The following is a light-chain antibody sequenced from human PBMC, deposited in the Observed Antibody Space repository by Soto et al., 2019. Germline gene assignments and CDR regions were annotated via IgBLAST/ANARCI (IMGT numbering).Light chain of an antibody. J-gene: IGLJ1*01. V-gene: IGLV2-23*01. Sequence: QSVLTQPPSASGSPGQSVTISCTGTSSDVGKYDYVSWFQHHPGKAPKLMIYEGSKRPSGVSNRFSGSKSGNTASLTISGLQAEDEADYYCCSYAVGSTPYVFGTGTKVTVL. CDR3: CSYAVGSTPYV. CDR2: EGS. CDR1: SSDVGKYDY.